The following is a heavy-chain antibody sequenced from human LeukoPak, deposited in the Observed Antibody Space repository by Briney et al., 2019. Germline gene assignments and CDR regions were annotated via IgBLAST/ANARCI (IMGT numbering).Heavy chain of an antibody. Sequence: ASVKVSCKASGYTFTSYGISLVRQAPGQGLEWMGWISAYNGNTNYAQKLQGRVTMTTDTSTSTAYMELRSLRSDDTAVYYCASPLYSSSWYLLIWGQGTLVSVSS. CDR1: GYTFTSYG. V-gene: IGHV1-18*01. CDR3: ASPLYSSSWYLLI. J-gene: IGHJ4*02. D-gene: IGHD6-13*01. CDR2: ISAYNGNT.